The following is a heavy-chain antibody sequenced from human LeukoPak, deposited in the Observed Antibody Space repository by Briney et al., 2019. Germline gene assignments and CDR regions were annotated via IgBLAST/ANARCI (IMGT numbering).Heavy chain of an antibody. CDR3: ARGVAITFGGVIVNFDY. D-gene: IGHD3-16*02. J-gene: IGHJ4*02. Sequence: GGSLRLSCAASGFTFSSYATHWVRQAPGKGLEWVAVISYDGSNKYYADSVKGRYTISRDNSNNTLYLQLNSLRAEDTAVYYCARGVAITFGGVIVNFDYWGQGTLATVSS. V-gene: IGHV3-30*04. CDR2: ISYDGSNK. CDR1: GFTFSSYA.